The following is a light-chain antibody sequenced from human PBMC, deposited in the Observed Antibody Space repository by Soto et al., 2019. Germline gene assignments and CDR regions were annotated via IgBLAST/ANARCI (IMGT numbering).Light chain of an antibody. J-gene: IGKJ4*01. CDR1: QSISSW. CDR2: DAS. CDR3: QHYNSYSPTCT. Sequence: DIQMTQSPSTLSASVGDRVTITCRASQSISSWLAWYQQKPGKAPKLLIYDASSLESGVPSRFSGSGSGTEFTLTISSLQPDDFATYYCQHYNSYSPTCTFGGGTKVEIK. V-gene: IGKV1-5*01.